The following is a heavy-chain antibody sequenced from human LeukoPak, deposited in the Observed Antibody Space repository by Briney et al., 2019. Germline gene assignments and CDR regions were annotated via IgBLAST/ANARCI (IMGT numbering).Heavy chain of an antibody. V-gene: IGHV4-39*07. CDR1: GGSISSSSYY. Sequence: PSETLSLTCTVSGGSISSSSYYWGWIRQPPGKGLEWIGSIYYSGSAYYNPSLKSRVTISVDTSKNQFSLKLSSVTAADTAVYYCARHWGYGSGSYTDYWGQGTLVTVSS. J-gene: IGHJ4*02. CDR2: IYYSGSA. D-gene: IGHD3-10*01. CDR3: ARHWGYGSGSYTDY.